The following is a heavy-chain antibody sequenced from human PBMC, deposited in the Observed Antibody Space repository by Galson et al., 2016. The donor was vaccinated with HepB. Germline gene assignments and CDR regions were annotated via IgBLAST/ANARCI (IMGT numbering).Heavy chain of an antibody. CDR1: GFTFSSYA. Sequence: SLRLSCAASGFTFSSYAMNWVRQAPGKGLEWVAAVSGSAAGTEYGITTDYADSVKGRFTISRDNSKNTLYLQMNILRAEDTAVYYCARDPQLRWPRNTPTYFDHWGQGTLVTVSS. CDR2: VSGSAAGTEYGITT. D-gene: IGHD4-23*01. J-gene: IGHJ4*02. CDR3: ARDPQLRWPRNTPTYFDH. V-gene: IGHV3-23*01.